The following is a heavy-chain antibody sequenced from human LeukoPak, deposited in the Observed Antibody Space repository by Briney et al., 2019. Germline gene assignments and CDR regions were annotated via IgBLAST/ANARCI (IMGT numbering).Heavy chain of an antibody. D-gene: IGHD1-26*01. J-gene: IGHJ3*02. V-gene: IGHV4-4*02. CDR3: ARPKIPVGGGAFDI. CDR1: GGSISSSNW. Sequence: SETLSLTCAVSGGSISSSNWWSWVRQPPGKGLEWIGEIYHSGSTNYNPSLKSRVTISVDKSKNQFSLKLSSVTAADTAVYYCARPKIPVGGGAFDIWGQGTMVTVSS. CDR2: IYHSGST.